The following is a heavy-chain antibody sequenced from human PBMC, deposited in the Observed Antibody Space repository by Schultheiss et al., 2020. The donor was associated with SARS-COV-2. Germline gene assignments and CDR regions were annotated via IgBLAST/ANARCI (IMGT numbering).Heavy chain of an antibody. CDR2: IYTSGST. D-gene: IGHD1-26*01. J-gene: IGHJ6*03. V-gene: IGHV4-4*07. CDR3: ARQVDGSYYYYYYMDV. Sequence: SETLSLTCTVSGGSISSYYWSWIRQPAGKGLEWIGRIYTSGSTNYNPSLKSRVTISVDTSKNQFSLKLSSVTAADTAVYYCARQVDGSYYYYYYMDVWGKGTTVTVSS. CDR1: GGSISSYY.